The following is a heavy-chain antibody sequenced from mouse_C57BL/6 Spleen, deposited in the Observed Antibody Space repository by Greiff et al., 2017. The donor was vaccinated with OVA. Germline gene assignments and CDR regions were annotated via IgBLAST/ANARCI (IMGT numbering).Heavy chain of an antibody. CDR3: VRHEGLRDAMDY. CDR2: IRSKSNNYAT. D-gene: IGHD2-4*01. CDR1: GFSFNTYA. Sequence: EVKLQESGGGLVQPKGSLKLSCAASGFSFNTYAMNWVRQAPGKGLEWVARIRSKSNNYATYYADSVKDRFTISRDDSESMLYLQMNNLKTEDTAMYYCVRHEGLRDAMDYWGQGTSVTVSS. V-gene: IGHV10-1*01. J-gene: IGHJ4*01.